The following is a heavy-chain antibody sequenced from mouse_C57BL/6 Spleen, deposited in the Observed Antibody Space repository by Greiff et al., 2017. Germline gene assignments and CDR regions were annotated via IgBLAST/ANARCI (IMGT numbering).Heavy chain of an antibody. CDR3: ARRYGSFYYFDY. D-gene: IGHD1-1*01. J-gene: IGHJ2*01. CDR1: GYTFTSYW. Sequence: QVQLQQSGAELVKPGASVKMSCKASGYTFTSYWITWVKQRPGQGLEWIGDIYPGSGSTNYNEKFKSKATLTVDTSSSTAYMQLSSLTSEDSAVYYCARRYGSFYYFDYWGQGTTLTVSS. V-gene: IGHV1-55*01. CDR2: IYPGSGST.